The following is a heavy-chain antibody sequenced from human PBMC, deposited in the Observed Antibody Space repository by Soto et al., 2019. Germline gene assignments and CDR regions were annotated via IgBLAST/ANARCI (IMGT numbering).Heavy chain of an antibody. J-gene: IGHJ3*02. Sequence: QVQLVQSGAEVKKPGSSVKVSCKASGGTFSSYAISWVRQAPGQGLEWMGGIIPIFGTANYAQKFQGRVTITAGESTSTADMERSSRRSEDTAVYYCARALKYSDDSSGYEAFDIWGQGTMVTVSS. CDR2: IIPIFGTA. V-gene: IGHV1-69*01. D-gene: IGHD3-22*01. CDR3: ARALKYSDDSSGYEAFDI. CDR1: GGTFSSYA.